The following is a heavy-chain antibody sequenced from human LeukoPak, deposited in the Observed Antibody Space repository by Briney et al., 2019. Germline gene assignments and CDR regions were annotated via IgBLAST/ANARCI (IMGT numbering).Heavy chain of an antibody. J-gene: IGHJ4*02. CDR2: IKEDGSER. V-gene: IGHV3-7*01. CDR1: GFTFNTFW. D-gene: IGHD5-12*01. Sequence: GGSLRLSCAASGFTFNTFWMSWVRQAQGKGVEWVATIKEDGSERYYVDSVKGRFTISRDNAKNSLYLQVNSLRAEDTAVYYCARTVATRSFDYWGQGTLVTVSS. CDR3: ARTVATRSFDY.